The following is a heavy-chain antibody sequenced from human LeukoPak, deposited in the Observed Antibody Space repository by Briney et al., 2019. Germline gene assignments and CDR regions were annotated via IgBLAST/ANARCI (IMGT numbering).Heavy chain of an antibody. CDR2: IYYSGST. Sequence: SETLSLTCTVSGGSISSSSYYWGWIRQPPGKGLEWIGSIYYSGSTYYNPSLKSRVTISVDTSKNQFSLKLSSVTAADTAVYFCARPEYSSGWYYWGQGTLVTVSS. CDR1: GGSISSSSYY. J-gene: IGHJ4*02. CDR3: ARPEYSSGWYY. D-gene: IGHD6-19*01. V-gene: IGHV4-39*01.